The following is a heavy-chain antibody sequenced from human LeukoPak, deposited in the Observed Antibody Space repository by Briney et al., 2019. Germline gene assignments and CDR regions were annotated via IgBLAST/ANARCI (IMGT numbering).Heavy chain of an antibody. J-gene: IGHJ4*02. CDR3: ARDSRPFWSGYSDY. V-gene: IGHV3-30-3*01. D-gene: IGHD3-3*01. CDR2: ISYDGSNK. CDR1: GFTFSSYA. Sequence: PGGSLRLSCAASGFTFSSYAMHWVRQAPGKGLEWVAVISYDGSNKYYADSVKGRFTISRDNSKNTLYLQMNSLRAEDTAVYYCARDSRPFWSGYSDYWGQGTLVTVSS.